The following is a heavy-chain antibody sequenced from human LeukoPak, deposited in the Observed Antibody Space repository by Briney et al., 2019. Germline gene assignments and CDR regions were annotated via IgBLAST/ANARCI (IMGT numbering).Heavy chain of an antibody. V-gene: IGHV4-61*01. J-gene: IGHJ3*01. CDR2: IYHTGTT. CDR3: ARRWVYDKRAFDA. Sequence: SETLSLTCTVSGGSVSGTFYWSWIRQPRGKGLEWISYIYHTGTTDSNPSLKSRVAVSLDTSKNQFSLKLSSVTAADTAVYYCARRWVYDKRAFDAWGQGTMVTVSA. CDR1: GGSVSGTFY. D-gene: IGHD3-16*01.